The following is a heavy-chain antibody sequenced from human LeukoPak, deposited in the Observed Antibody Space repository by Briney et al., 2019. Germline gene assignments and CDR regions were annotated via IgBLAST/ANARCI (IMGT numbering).Heavy chain of an antibody. Sequence: SETLSLTCTVSGVSISSYYWSWIRQPPGKGLEWIGYIYYSGSTNYNPSLKSRVTISVDTSKNQFSLKLNSETAADTAVYYCGRGSVSKWLQLQNYFGYGGQGTLVPVPP. CDR3: GRGSVSKWLQLQNYFGY. CDR1: GVSISSYY. V-gene: IGHV4-59*01. D-gene: IGHD5-24*01. CDR2: IYYSGST. J-gene: IGHJ4*02.